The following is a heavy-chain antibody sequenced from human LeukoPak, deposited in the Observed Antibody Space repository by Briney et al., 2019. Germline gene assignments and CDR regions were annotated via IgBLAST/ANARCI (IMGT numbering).Heavy chain of an antibody. CDR3: ARADSSIAARLARSSTFNYYYYMDV. CDR2: IKQDGSEK. V-gene: IGHV3-7*01. D-gene: IGHD6-6*01. Sequence: PGGSLRLSCAASGFTFSSYWMSWVRQAPGKGLEWVANIKQDGSEKYYEDSVKGRFTISRDNAKNSLYLQMNSLRAEDTAVYYCARADSSIAARLARSSTFNYYYYMDVWGKGTTVTISS. CDR1: GFTFSSYW. J-gene: IGHJ6*03.